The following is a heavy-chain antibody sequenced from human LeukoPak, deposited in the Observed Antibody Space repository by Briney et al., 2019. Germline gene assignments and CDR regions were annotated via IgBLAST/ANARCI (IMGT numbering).Heavy chain of an antibody. CDR1: GGSISSYY. CDR2: IYTSGST. V-gene: IGHV4-4*09. D-gene: IGHD5-18*01. Sequence: PSETLSLTCTVSGGSISSYYWSWIRQPPGKGLEWIGYIYTSGSTNYNPSLKSRVTISVDTSKNQFSLKLSSVTAADTAVYYCARLRIGGWGDTAMVGRYFDYWGQGTLVTVSS. J-gene: IGHJ4*02. CDR3: ARLRIGGWGDTAMVGRYFDY.